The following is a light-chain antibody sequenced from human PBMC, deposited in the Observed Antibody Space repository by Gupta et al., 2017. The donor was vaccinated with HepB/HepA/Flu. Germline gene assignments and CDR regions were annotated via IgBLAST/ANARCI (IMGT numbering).Light chain of an antibody. Sequence: QSPSSLSASVGDRVTITCRASQDISDYLAWYQLKPGKAPKLLIYAAYVLQSGVPSRFSGSGSGTEFTLTISSLQPEDGATYYCQKYNGAPPPYAFGQGTKLQIK. CDR2: AAY. CDR3: QKYNGAPPPYA. V-gene: IGKV1-27*01. J-gene: IGKJ2*01. CDR1: QDISDY.